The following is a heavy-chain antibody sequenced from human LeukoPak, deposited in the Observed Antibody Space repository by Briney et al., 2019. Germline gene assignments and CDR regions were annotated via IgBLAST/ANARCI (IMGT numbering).Heavy chain of an antibody. Sequence: PSETLSLTCTVSGGSISTYYWSWIRQPPGKGLEWIGYIYYSGSTNYNPSLKSRVTISVDTSTNQFSLKLSSVTAADTAVYYCARHQPWGTAMGPVMDVWGQGTTVTVSS. V-gene: IGHV4-59*08. CDR2: IYYSGST. J-gene: IGHJ6*02. CDR3: ARHQPWGTAMGPVMDV. CDR1: GGSISTYY. D-gene: IGHD5-18*01.